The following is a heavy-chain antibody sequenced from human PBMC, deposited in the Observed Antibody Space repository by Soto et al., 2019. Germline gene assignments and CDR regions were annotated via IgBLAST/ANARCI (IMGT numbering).Heavy chain of an antibody. D-gene: IGHD1-1*01. CDR2: INPDGSST. CDR1: GFIFSSYW. J-gene: IGHJ4*02. V-gene: IGHV3-74*01. CDR3: ARGERATTGY. Sequence: EAQLVESGGGLVQPGGSLRLSCAASGFIFSSYWMRWVRQAPGKGLVWLSRINPDGSSTNYVDSVKGRFTISRDNAKNTLYLQMNSLRGEDTAVYYCARGERATTGYWGQGTLVTVSS.